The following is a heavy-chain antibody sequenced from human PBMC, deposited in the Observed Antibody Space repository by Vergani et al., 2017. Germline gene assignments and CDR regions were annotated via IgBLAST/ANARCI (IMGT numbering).Heavy chain of an antibody. CDR2: IRYDGSNK. CDR3: ARDSEGDYSISIDY. D-gene: IGHD6-13*01. V-gene: IGHV3-30*02. CDR1: GFTFSSYG. Sequence: QVQLVESGGGVVQPGGSLRLSCAASGFTFSSYGMHWVRPAPGKGLEWVAFIRYDGSNKYYADSVKGRFTISRDNSKTTLYLQMNSLRAEDTAVYYCARDSEGDYSISIDYWGQGTLVTVSS. J-gene: IGHJ4*02.